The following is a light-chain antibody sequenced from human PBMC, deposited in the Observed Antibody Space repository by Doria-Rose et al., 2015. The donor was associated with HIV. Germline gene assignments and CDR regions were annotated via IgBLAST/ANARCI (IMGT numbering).Light chain of an antibody. CDR1: QSLLYTSKNY. J-gene: IGKJ3*01. CDR2: WAS. Sequence: DIQMTQSPESLGMSLGERATLNCKSNQSLLYTSKNYLAWYQQKQGQPPNLLIYWASTLQSGVTARFSGSGSGTDFTLTISSLEAEDVAVYYCQQYYDTPSFGPGTTVDIK. CDR3: QQYYDTPS. V-gene: IGKV4-1*01.